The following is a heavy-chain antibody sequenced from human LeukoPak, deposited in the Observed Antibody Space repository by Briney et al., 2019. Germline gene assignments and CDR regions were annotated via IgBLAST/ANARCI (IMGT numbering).Heavy chain of an antibody. CDR3: ARDPSSGWYLKGWFDP. CDR2: ISSSGSNI. J-gene: IGHJ5*02. Sequence: GGSLSLSCAASGFTFSGSAMHWVRQAPGKGLEWVSYISSSGSNIYYADSVKGRFTISRDNAKNSLYLQMNSLRAEDTAVYYCARDPSSGWYLKGWFDPWGQGTLVTVSS. V-gene: IGHV3-48*04. D-gene: IGHD6-19*01. CDR1: GFTFSGSA.